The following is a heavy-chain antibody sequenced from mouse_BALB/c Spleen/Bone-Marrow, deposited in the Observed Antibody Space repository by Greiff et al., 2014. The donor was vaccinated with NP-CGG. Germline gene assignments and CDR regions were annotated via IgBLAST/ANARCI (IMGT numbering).Heavy chain of an antibody. CDR3: ARAITDAMDY. J-gene: IGHJ4*01. D-gene: IGHD2-4*01. Sequence: QVQLKESGAGLVRPGTSVKVSCKGSGYAFTNYLIEWVKQRPGQGLEWIGVINSGSGGTKYNEKFKGKATLTADKSSSTAYMQLSSLTSDDSAVYFCARAITDAMDYWGQGTSVTVSS. CDR2: INSGSGGT. CDR1: GYAFTNYL. V-gene: IGHV1-54*01.